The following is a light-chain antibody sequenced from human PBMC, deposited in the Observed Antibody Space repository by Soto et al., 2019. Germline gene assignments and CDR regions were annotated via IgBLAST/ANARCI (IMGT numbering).Light chain of an antibody. CDR1: RGHSNHI. CDR3: QTWDSNTHSP. CDR2: LDGSGTN. J-gene: IGLJ2*01. V-gene: IGLV4-60*03. Sequence: QLVLTQTSSVSASPGSSVKLTCTLDRGHSNHIIAWHQQQPGKAPRFLMKLDGSGTNIKGSGVPDRFSGFSSGADRYLIISNLQSEDEAAYYCQTWDSNTHSPFGGGTKLTVL.